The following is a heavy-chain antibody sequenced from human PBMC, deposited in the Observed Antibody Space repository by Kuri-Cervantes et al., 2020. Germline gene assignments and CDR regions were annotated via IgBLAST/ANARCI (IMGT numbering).Heavy chain of an antibody. D-gene: IGHD6-13*01. J-gene: IGHJ4*02. Sequence: GSLRLSCSVSGGSVNIDPYYWSWIRQPPGKGLEWIGYMHYSGSGSANYNPSLQSRVTMSVDTSKNQFSLKLSSVTAADTAVYYCARGSSWYDYWGQGTLVTVSS. CDR1: GGSVNIDPYY. CDR2: MHYSGSGSA. V-gene: IGHV4-61*01. CDR3: ARGSSWYDY.